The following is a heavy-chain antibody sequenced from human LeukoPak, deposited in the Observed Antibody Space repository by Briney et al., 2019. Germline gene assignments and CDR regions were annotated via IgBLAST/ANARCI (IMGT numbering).Heavy chain of an antibody. V-gene: IGHV3-66*01. Sequence: GGSLRLSCAASGFTVSSNYMSWVRQAPGKGLEWVSVIYSGGSTYYADSVKGRFTISRDNSKNTLYLQMGSLRAEDMAVYYCARSRKMWVTTPDAFDIWGQGTMVTVSS. CDR3: ARSRKMWVTTPDAFDI. CDR2: IYSGGST. J-gene: IGHJ3*02. D-gene: IGHD4-17*01. CDR1: GFTVSSNY.